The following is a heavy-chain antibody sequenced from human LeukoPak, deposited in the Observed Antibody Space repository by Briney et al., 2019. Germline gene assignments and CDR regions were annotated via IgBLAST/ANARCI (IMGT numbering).Heavy chain of an antibody. CDR3: VRHDGRGGATMGAFDS. CDR2: VYYGRTT. V-gene: IGHV4-39*01. CDR1: AGSFISSSHH. D-gene: IGHD5-12*01. J-gene: IGHJ5*01. Sequence: PSETLSLTCTVSAGSFISSSHHWGWIRQSPGKGLEWIGTVYYGRTTYYNPSLDRRVTISLDTSANHFSLQLNSVTAADTAVYYCVRHDGRGGATMGAFDSWGQGSLVTVSS.